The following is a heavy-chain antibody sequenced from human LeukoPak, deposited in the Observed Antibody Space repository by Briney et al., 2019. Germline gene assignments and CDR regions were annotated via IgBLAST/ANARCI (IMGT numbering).Heavy chain of an antibody. J-gene: IGHJ4*02. V-gene: IGHV4-39*02. CDR3: AKDSSRIAVELVGPHY. Sequence: SETLSLTCTVSGGSISSSSYYWGWIRQPPGKGLEWIGSIYYSGSTYYNPSLKSRVTISVDTSKNQFSLKLSSVTAADTAVYYCAKDSSRIAVELVGPHYWGQGTLVTVSS. D-gene: IGHD6-19*01. CDR2: IYYSGST. CDR1: GGSISSSSYY.